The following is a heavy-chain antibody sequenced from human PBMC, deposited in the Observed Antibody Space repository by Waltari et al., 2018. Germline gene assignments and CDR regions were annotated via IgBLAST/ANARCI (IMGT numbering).Heavy chain of an antibody. CDR1: GFTFSRFW. CDR2: RNWDGSQK. V-gene: IGHV3-7*01. CDR3: AKSRGFEY. D-gene: IGHD2-2*01. Sequence: EVQLVESGGGLVHPGGSLSLPCGASGFTFSRFWMIWVRQAPGKVLEWVANRNWDGSQKYYVDSVKGRFTISRDNAKNSVYLQMNSLRVEDTAVYYCAKSRGFEYWGQGTLITVSS. J-gene: IGHJ4*02.